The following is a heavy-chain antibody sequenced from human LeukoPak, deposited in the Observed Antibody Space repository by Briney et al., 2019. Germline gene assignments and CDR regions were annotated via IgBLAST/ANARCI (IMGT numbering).Heavy chain of an antibody. CDR2: IYYSGST. CDR1: GGSISSSSSY. J-gene: IGHJ4*02. V-gene: IGHV4-61*05. CDR3: ARQYSGSYGFDY. D-gene: IGHD1-26*01. Sequence: SETLSLTCTVSGGSISSSSSYWGWIRQPPGKGLEWIGYIYYSGSTNYNPSLKSRVTISVDTSKNQLSLRLSSVTAADTAVYYCARQYSGSYGFDYWGQGTLVTVSS.